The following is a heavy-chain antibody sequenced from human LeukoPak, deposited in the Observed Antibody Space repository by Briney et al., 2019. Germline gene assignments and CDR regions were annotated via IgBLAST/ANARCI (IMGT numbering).Heavy chain of an antibody. V-gene: IGHV4-59*01. CDR2: IYYSGST. Sequence: SETLSLTCTVSGGSISSYYWSWIRQPPGKGLEWIGYIYYSGSTNYDPSLKSRVTISVDTSKNQFSLKLSSVTAADTAVYYCARESMVYGDYVGGWFDPWGQGTLVTVSS. D-gene: IGHD4-17*01. CDR1: GGSISSYY. CDR3: ARESMVYGDYVGGWFDP. J-gene: IGHJ5*02.